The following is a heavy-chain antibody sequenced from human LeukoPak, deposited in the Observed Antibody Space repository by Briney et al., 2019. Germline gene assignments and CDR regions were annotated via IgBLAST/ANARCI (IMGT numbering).Heavy chain of an antibody. D-gene: IGHD3-22*01. J-gene: IGHJ4*02. CDR1: GFTFSSYW. Sequence: PGGSLRLSCAASGFTFSSYWMSWVRQAPGKGLEWVANIKQDGSEKYYADSVKGRFTISRDNAKNSLYLQMNSLRAEDTAVYYCARVVYYYDSSGYSWDYWGEGCLVTASS. CDR3: ARVVYYYDSSGYSWDY. CDR2: IKQDGSEK. V-gene: IGHV3-7*01.